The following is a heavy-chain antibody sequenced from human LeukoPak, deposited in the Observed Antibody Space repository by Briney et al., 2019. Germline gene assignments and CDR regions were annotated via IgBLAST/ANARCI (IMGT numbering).Heavy chain of an antibody. CDR3: AKDPNGDYVGAFDM. D-gene: IGHD4-17*01. CDR2: IPVSGDPT. Sequence: PGGSLRLSCAASGFTFPTYAMKWVRQAPGKGLEWVSSIPVSGDPTYYADSVRGRFTVSRDNSKSSLYLQMNGLRAEDTALYYCAKDPNGDYVGAFDMWGQGTMVTVSS. J-gene: IGHJ3*02. V-gene: IGHV3-23*01. CDR1: GFTFPTYA.